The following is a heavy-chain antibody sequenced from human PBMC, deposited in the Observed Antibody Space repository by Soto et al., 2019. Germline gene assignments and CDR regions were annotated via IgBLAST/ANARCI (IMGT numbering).Heavy chain of an antibody. V-gene: IGHV3-23*01. Sequence: GGSLRLSCAASGFTFSSYAMSWVRQAPGKGLEWVSAISGSGGSTYYADSVKGRFTISRDNSKNTLYLQMNSLRAEDTAVYYCAKGQQQLVRFAYYYYYMDVRGKGTTVTAP. CDR1: GFTFSSYA. J-gene: IGHJ6*03. CDR2: ISGSGGST. D-gene: IGHD6-13*01. CDR3: AKGQQQLVRFAYYYYYMDV.